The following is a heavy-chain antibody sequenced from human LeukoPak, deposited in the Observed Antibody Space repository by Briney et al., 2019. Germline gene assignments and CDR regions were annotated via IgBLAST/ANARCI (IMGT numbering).Heavy chain of an antibody. V-gene: IGHV1-18*04. J-gene: IGHJ4*02. CDR1: GYTFTGYY. CDR2: ISTYNDNT. D-gene: IGHD6-19*01. CDR3: ARGEGGAVAYYFDY. Sequence: EASVKVSCKASGYTFTGYYMHWVRQAPGQGLEWMGWISTYNDNTNYAQKLQGRVTMTTDTSTSTAYMELRSLRSDDTAVYYCARGEGGAVAYYFDYWGQGTLVTVSS.